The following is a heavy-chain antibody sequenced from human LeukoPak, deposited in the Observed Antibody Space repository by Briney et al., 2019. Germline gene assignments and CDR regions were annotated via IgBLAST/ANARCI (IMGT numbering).Heavy chain of an antibody. Sequence: PGGSLRLSCAASGFTFSSYSMNWVRQAPGKGLEWVSSITDSSSKYYADSVKGRFTISRDNARNSLYLQMDSLRAEDTTAYYCARTLVGFSYGKIDYWGQGTLVTVSS. CDR2: ITDSSSK. CDR3: ARTLVGFSYGKIDY. CDR1: GFTFSSYS. D-gene: IGHD5-18*01. V-gene: IGHV3-21*01. J-gene: IGHJ4*02.